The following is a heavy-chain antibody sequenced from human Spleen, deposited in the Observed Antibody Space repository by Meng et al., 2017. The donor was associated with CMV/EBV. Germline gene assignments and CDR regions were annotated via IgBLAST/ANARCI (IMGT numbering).Heavy chain of an antibody. J-gene: IGHJ5*02. Sequence: SLSGCSYYWGWIRQPPGKGLEWIGSIYYSGSTYYNPSLTSRVTISVDTSKNQFSLKLSSVTAADTAVYYCARYSVVIRGINNWFDPWGQGTLVTVSS. V-gene: IGHV4-39*01. CDR2: IYYSGST. CDR3: ARYSVVIRGINNWFDP. CDR1: SLSGCSYY. D-gene: IGHD3-10*01.